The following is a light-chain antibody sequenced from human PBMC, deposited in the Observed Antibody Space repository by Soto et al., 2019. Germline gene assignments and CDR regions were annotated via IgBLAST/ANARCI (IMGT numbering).Light chain of an antibody. CDR2: GAS. J-gene: IGKJ2*01. CDR3: QQYNNWPYT. V-gene: IGKV3-20*01. CDR1: QSVTNTY. Sequence: DIVLTQSPGTLSLSPGERATLSCRASQSVTNTYLAWYQQKPGQAPRLLIYGASSRATGIPDRFSGSGSGTDFTLTISRLEPEDFADYYCQQYNNWPYTFGQGTKLEIK.